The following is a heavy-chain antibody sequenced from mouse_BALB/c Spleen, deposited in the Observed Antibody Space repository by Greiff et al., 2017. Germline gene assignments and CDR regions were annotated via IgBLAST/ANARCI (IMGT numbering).Heavy chain of an antibody. D-gene: IGHD1-1*01. Sequence: EVQLVESGGGLVKPGGSLKLSCAASGFTFSDYYMYWVRQTPEKRLEWVATISDGGSYTYYPDSVKGRFTISRDNAKNNLYLQMSSLKSEDTAMYYCARVYPAYYAMDYWGQGTSVTVSS. CDR2: ISDGGSYT. V-gene: IGHV5-4*02. J-gene: IGHJ4*01. CDR1: GFTFSDYY. CDR3: ARVYPAYYAMDY.